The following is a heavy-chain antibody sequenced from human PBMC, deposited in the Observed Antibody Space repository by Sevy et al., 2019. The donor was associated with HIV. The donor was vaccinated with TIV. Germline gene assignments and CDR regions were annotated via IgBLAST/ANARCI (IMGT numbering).Heavy chain of an antibody. J-gene: IGHJ4*02. V-gene: IGHV3-23*01. CDR1: GFTFSSYA. CDR3: AKAPDPKSRYYYDSSGYNRNYFDY. CDR2: ISGSGGST. D-gene: IGHD3-22*01. Sequence: GGSLRLSCAASGFTFSSYAMSWVRQAPGKGLEWVSAISGSGGSTYYADSVKGRFTISRDNSKNTLYLQMNSLRAEDTAVYYCAKAPDPKSRYYYDSSGYNRNYFDYWGQGTLVTVSS.